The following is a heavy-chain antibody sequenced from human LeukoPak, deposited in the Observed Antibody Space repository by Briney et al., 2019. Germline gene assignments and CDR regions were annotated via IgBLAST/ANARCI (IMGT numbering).Heavy chain of an antibody. CDR2: MFYNGTT. J-gene: IGHJ6*03. Sequence: SETLSLTCTVSGGSISSSSYYWGWIRQPPGEGLEWIGSMFYNGTTYYNPSLKSRVTISVDTSKNQFSLKLSSVTAADTAVYYCAREGSGSYYYYYYYMDVWGKGTSVTVSS. CDR3: AREGSGSYYYYYYYMDV. D-gene: IGHD1-26*01. V-gene: IGHV4-39*02. CDR1: GGSISSSSYY.